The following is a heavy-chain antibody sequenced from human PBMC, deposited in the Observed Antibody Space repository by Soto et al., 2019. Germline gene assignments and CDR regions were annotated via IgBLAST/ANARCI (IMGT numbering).Heavy chain of an antibody. D-gene: IGHD6-6*01. Sequence: ASVKVSCKASGYTFTSYYMHWVRQAPGQGLEWMGIINPSGGSTSYAQKFQGRVTMTRDTSTSTVYMELSSLRSEDTAVYYCARDQRGRSSGSQQYYYGLDVWGQGTTVTVSS. CDR3: ARDQRGRSSGSQQYYYGLDV. J-gene: IGHJ6*02. CDR1: GYTFTSYY. V-gene: IGHV1-46*01. CDR2: INPSGGST.